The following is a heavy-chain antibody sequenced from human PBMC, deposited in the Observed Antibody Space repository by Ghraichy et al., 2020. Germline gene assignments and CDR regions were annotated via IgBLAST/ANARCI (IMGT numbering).Heavy chain of an antibody. D-gene: IGHD3-3*01. V-gene: IGHV1-69*13. CDR3: ARVLMILEWLLYSAFDI. CDR1: GGTFSSYA. Sequence: SVKVSCKASGGTFSSYAISWVRQAPGQGLEWMGGIIPIFGTANYAQKFQGRVTITADESTSTAYMELSSLRSEDTAVYYCARVLMILEWLLYSAFDIWGQGTMVTVSS. J-gene: IGHJ3*02. CDR2: IIPIFGTA.